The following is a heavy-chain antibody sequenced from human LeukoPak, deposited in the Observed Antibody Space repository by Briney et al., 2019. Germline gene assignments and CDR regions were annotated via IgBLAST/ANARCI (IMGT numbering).Heavy chain of an antibody. CDR1: GGSISSYY. J-gene: IGHJ4*02. CDR3: ARLGSMATRSRIDY. Sequence: SETLSLTCTVSGGSISSYYWSWIRQPPGKGLEWIGYIYYSGSTNYNPSLKSRVTISVDTSKNQFSLKLSSVTAADTAVYYCARLGSMATRSRIDYWGQGTLVTVSS. V-gene: IGHV4-59*12. D-gene: IGHD5-24*01. CDR2: IYYSGST.